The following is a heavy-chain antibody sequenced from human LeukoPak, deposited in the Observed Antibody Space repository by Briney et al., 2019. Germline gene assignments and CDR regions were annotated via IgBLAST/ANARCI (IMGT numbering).Heavy chain of an antibody. CDR3: AKGLTSDSVDAFDI. CDR2: ISWNSGSI. V-gene: IGHV3-9*03. D-gene: IGHD4-11*01. Sequence: GGSLRLSCAASGFTFDDYAMHWVRQAPGKGLEWVSGISWNSGSIGYADSVKGRFTISRDNAKNSLYLQMNSLRAEDMALYYCAKGLTSDSVDAFDIWGQGTMVTVSS. J-gene: IGHJ3*02. CDR1: GFTFDDYA.